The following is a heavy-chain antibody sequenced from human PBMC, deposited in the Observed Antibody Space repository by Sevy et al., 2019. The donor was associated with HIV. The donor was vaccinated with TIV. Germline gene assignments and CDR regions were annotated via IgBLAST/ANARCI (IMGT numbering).Heavy chain of an antibody. CDR2: IYYSGST. CDR1: GGSISSSSYY. V-gene: IGHV4-39*01. J-gene: IGHJ6*02. D-gene: IGHD2-2*01. CDR3: AIRSTSGFRYYGMDV. Sequence: SETLPLTCTVSGGSISSSSYYWGWIRQPPGKGLEWIGSIYYSGSTYYNPSLKSRVTISVDTSKNQFSLKLSSVTAADTAVYYCAIRSTSGFRYYGMDVWGQGTTVTVSS.